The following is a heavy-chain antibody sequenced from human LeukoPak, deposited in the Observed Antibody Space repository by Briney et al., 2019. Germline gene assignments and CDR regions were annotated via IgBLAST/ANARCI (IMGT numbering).Heavy chain of an antibody. D-gene: IGHD2-8*01. CDR1: GYTYTSYV. CDR2: INAGNGNT. Sequence: SVKDSCKASGYTYTSYVMHSVRQAPGHKVEGMGGINAGNGNTKYSQKLQGRGTMPTHKSTRTAHMEVRSLRSDDTAVYYCAGGMRGRYCTDTRAFDIWGQGTMVTVSS. CDR3: AGGMRGRYCTDTRAFDI. J-gene: IGHJ3*02. V-gene: IGHV1-3*01.